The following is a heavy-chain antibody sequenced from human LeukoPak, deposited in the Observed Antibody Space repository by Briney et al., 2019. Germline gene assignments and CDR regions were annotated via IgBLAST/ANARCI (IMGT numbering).Heavy chain of an antibody. CDR3: ASGCSGGSCYWRTKYYYYGMDV. Sequence: PGGSLRLPCAASGFTFSDYYMSWIRQAPGKGLEWVSYISSSGSTIYYADSVKGRFTISRDNAKNSLYLQMNSLRAEDTAVYYCASGCSGGSCYWRTKYYYYGMDVWGQGTTVTVSS. CDR2: ISSSGSTI. J-gene: IGHJ6*02. D-gene: IGHD2-15*01. CDR1: GFTFSDYY. V-gene: IGHV3-11*01.